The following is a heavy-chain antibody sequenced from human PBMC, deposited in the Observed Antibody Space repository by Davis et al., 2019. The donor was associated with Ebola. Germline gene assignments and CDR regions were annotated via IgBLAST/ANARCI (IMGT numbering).Heavy chain of an antibody. D-gene: IGHD3-10*01. V-gene: IGHV6-1*01. CDR1: GDSVSSGG. J-gene: IGHJ6*04. CDR2: TYYNSKWYS. Sequence: QTLSLTCAISGDSVSSGGWNWIRQSPSRGLEWLGRTYYNSKWYSDYAVSVKSRITINPDTSKNQFSLQLNSVTPEDTALYYCARGWFRGGMDVWGEGTTVTVSS. CDR3: ARGWFRGGMDV.